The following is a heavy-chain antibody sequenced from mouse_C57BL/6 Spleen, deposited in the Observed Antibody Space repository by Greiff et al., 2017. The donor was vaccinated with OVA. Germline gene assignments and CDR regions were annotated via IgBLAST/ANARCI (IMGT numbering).Heavy chain of an antibody. Sequence: VQLQQPGAELVRPGTSVKLSCKASGYTFTSYWMHWVQQRPGQGLAWIGVLDPSDSDTNYNQKFKGKATWTVDTSSSTAYMQLSSLTSEDSAVYYCASYDYVDYWGQGTTLTVSS. CDR3: ASYDYVDY. J-gene: IGHJ2*01. V-gene: IGHV1-59*01. D-gene: IGHD1-1*01. CDR1: GYTFTSYW. CDR2: LDPSDSDT.